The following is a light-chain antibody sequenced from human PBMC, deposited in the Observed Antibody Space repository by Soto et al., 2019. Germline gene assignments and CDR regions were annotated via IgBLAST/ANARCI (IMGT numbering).Light chain of an antibody. J-gene: IGKJ4*01. CDR2: GAS. CDR3: QRNNNWFT. CDR1: QSVSSN. V-gene: IGKV3-15*01. Sequence: EIVMTQSPATLSVSPGERATLSCRASQSVSSNLAWYQQKPGQAPRLLIYGASTSATGIPARFSGSGSGTEFTLTISGLQSEDFAVYYWQRNNNWFTFGGGTKVEIK.